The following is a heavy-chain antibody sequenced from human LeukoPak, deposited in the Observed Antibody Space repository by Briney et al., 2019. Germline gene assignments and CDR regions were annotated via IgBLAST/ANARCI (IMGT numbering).Heavy chain of an antibody. J-gene: IGHJ5*02. CDR2: IKQDGSEK. CDR1: GSTFSSYW. V-gene: IGHV3-7*01. CDR3: ARAWGDSSGYIGP. Sequence: GGSLRLSCAASGSTFSSYWMSWVRQAPGKGLEWVANIKQDGSEKYYVDSVKSRFTISRDNAKNSLYLQMNSRRAEDTAVYYCARAWGDSSGYIGPWGQGTLVTVSS. D-gene: IGHD3-22*01.